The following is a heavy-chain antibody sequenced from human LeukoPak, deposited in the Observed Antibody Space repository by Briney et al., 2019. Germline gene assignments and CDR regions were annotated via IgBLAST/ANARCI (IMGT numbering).Heavy chain of an antibody. D-gene: IGHD6-19*01. J-gene: IGHJ5*02. CDR1: GDSISPYY. CDR3: ARGAGLAVAGWYDP. CDR2: VYHSGTT. Sequence: PSETLSLTCIVSGDSISPYYWSWIRQPPGKGLGWIGYVYHSGTTNYNPSLKSRVTISVDTSKNQFSLKLTSVTAADTAVYYCARGAGLAVAGWYDPWGQGTLVTVSS. V-gene: IGHV4-59*01.